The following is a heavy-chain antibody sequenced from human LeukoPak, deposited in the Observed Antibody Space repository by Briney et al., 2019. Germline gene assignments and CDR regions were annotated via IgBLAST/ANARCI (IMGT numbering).Heavy chain of an antibody. J-gene: IGHJ4*02. CDR2: INPSGGST. CDR1: GYTFTSYY. V-gene: IGHV1-46*01. CDR3: ARVVPRGPASLDY. D-gene: IGHD3-10*01. Sequence: ASVKVSCKASGYTFTSYYMHWVRQAPGQGLEWIGLINPSGGSTSYAQKFQGRVTMTRDTSTSTVYMELSSLRSEDTAVYYCARVVPRGPASLDYWGQGTLVTVSS.